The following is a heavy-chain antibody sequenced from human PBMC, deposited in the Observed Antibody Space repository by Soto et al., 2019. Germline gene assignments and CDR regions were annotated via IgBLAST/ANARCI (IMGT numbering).Heavy chain of an antibody. CDR3: ARYDAGATSLDY. D-gene: IGHD1-26*01. V-gene: IGHV3-33*01. Sequence: QVQLVESGGGVVQPGRSLRLSCAASGFTFSSYGMHWVRQAPGKGLEWVAVIWYDGSNKYYADSVKGRFTISRDNSKNTMYLQMNSLRADDTAVYYCARYDAGATSLDYWGQGTLVTVSS. CDR1: GFTFSSYG. CDR2: IWYDGSNK. J-gene: IGHJ4*02.